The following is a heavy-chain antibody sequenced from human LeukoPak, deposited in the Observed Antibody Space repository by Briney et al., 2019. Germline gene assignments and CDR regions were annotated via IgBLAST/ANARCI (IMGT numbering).Heavy chain of an antibody. J-gene: IGHJ4*02. CDR1: GGSISGYY. CDR2: INHSGST. CDR3: ARAYSNYGV. Sequence: SETLSLTCTVSGGSISGYYWSWIRQPPGKGLEWIGEINHSGSTNYNPSLKSRVTISVDTSKNQFSLKLSSVTAADTAVYYCARAYSNYGVWGQGTLVTVSS. V-gene: IGHV4-34*01. D-gene: IGHD4-4*01.